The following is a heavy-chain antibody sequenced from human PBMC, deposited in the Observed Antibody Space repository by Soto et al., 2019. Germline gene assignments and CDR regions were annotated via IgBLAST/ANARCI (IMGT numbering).Heavy chain of an antibody. CDR3: AKGQGEEYYGLGSSGY. CDR1: GFTFSSYA. V-gene: IGHV3-23*01. CDR2: ITNSGAYT. Sequence: EVQLLESGGGLVQPGGSLRLSCAASGFTFSSYAMTWVRQAPGTGLEWVSLITNSGAYTYYADSVKGRFTISRDNSKNTLYLQMNSLRAEDTAVYFCAKGQGEEYYGLGSSGYWGQGTLVTVSS. D-gene: IGHD3-10*01. J-gene: IGHJ4*02.